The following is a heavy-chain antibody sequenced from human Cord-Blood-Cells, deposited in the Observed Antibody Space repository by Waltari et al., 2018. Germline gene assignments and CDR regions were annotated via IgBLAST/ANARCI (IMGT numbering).Heavy chain of an antibody. D-gene: IGHD6-13*01. CDR2: ISSSSSYI. CDR1: GFTFSSYS. CDR3: ARDWYSSSWYYEGPGP. J-gene: IGHJ5*02. Sequence: EVQLVESGGGLVKPGGSLRLSCAASGFTFSSYSMNWVRQAPGKGLEWVSSISSSSSYIYYADSVKGRFTISRDNAKNSLYLQMNSLRAEDTAVYYCARDWYSSSWYYEGPGPWGQGTLVTVSS. V-gene: IGHV3-21*01.